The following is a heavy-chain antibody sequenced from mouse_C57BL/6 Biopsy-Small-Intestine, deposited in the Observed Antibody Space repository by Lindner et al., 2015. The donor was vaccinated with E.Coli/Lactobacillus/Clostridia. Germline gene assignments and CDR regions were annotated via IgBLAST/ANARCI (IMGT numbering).Heavy chain of an antibody. J-gene: IGHJ3*01. CDR1: GFTFNIYA. V-gene: IGHV10-3*01. D-gene: IGHD2-4*01. Sequence: VQLQESGGGLEQPKGSLKLSCAASGFTFNIYAMHWVRQAPGKGLEWVARIRSKSSNYATYYADPVKDRFTISRDDSQSMLYLQMNNLKTEDTAMYYCVRDRDYFAYWGQGTLVTVSA. CDR2: IRSKSSNYAT. CDR3: VRDRDYFAY.